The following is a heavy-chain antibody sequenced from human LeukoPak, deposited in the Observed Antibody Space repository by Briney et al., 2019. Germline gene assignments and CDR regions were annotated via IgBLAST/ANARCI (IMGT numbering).Heavy chain of an antibody. CDR3: TTDVFEYDSSGYYSYDY. Sequence: GGSLRLSCAASGFTFSNAWMNWVRQAPGKGLEWVGRIKSKTDGRTTDYAAPVKGRFTIARDDSKNTLYLQMNSLKTEDTAVYYCTTDVFEYDSSGYYSYDYWGQGTLVTVSS. V-gene: IGHV3-15*07. CDR2: IKSKTDGRTT. D-gene: IGHD3-22*01. CDR1: GFTFSNAW. J-gene: IGHJ4*02.